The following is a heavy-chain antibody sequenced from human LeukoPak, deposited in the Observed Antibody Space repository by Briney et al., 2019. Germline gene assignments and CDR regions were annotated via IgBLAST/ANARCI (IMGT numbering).Heavy chain of an antibody. V-gene: IGHV3-48*02. CDR3: ARERVPGYSNPLDY. D-gene: IGHD5-12*01. J-gene: IGHJ4*02. Sequence: PGGSLRLSCAASGFTFSTYRLNWVRQAPGKGLEWVSYISSGGGTIYYAGSVKGRFTISRDNAKNAVYLEMNSLRDEDTAVYYCARERVPGYSNPLDYWGQGTLVTVSS. CDR1: GFTFSTYR. CDR2: ISSGGGTI.